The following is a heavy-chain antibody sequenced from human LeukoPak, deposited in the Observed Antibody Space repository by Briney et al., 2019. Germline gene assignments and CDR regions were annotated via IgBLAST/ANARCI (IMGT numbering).Heavy chain of an antibody. CDR1: GFTFSSYS. V-gene: IGHV3-21*04. CDR3: AKDIHGFRFGGYFDY. Sequence: KSGGSLRLSCAASGFTFSSYSMNWVRQAPGKGLEWVSSISSSSSYIYYADSVKGRFTISRDNAKNSLYLQMNSLRAEDMALYYCAKDIHGFRFGGYFDYWGQGTLVTVSS. CDR2: ISSSSSYI. D-gene: IGHD3-10*01. J-gene: IGHJ4*02.